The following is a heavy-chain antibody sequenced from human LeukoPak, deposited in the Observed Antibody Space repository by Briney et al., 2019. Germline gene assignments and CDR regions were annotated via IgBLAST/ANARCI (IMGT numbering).Heavy chain of an antibody. Sequence: GGSLRLSCAASGFTVSSSYMSWVRQAPGKGLEWVSGINPSSGGTYYADSVKGRFTISRDNSKNTLYLEMNSLRAEDTAVYYCARGRISPDYWGQGTLVTVSS. D-gene: IGHD3-3*02. J-gene: IGHJ4*02. CDR3: ARGRISPDY. V-gene: IGHV3-23*01. CDR1: GFTVSSSY. CDR2: INPSSGGT.